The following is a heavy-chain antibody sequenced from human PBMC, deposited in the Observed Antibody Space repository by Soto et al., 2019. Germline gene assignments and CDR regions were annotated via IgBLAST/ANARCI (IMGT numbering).Heavy chain of an antibody. CDR3: VKGDIVVVPAPFDY. D-gene: IGHD2-2*01. CDR1: GFTFSSYA. CDR2: ISSNGGST. Sequence: GGSLRLSCSASGFTFSSYAMHWVRQAPGKGLEYVSAISSNGGSTYYADSVKGRFTISRDNSKNTLYLQMSSLRAEDTAVYYCVKGDIVVVPAPFDYWGQGTLVTVSS. V-gene: IGHV3-64D*08. J-gene: IGHJ4*02.